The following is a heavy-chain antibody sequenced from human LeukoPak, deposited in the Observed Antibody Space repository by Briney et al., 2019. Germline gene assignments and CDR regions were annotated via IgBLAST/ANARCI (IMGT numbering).Heavy chain of an antibody. CDR2: ISSSSSYI. V-gene: IGHV3-21*01. CDR3: ARTPDSSSWSFQH. Sequence: PGGSLRLSCAASGFTFSSYSMNWVRQAPGKGLEWVSSISSSSSYIYYADSVKGRFTISRDNAKNSLYLQMNSLRAEDTAVYYCARTPDSSSWSFQHWGQGTLVTVSS. CDR1: GFTFSSYS. D-gene: IGHD6-13*01. J-gene: IGHJ1*01.